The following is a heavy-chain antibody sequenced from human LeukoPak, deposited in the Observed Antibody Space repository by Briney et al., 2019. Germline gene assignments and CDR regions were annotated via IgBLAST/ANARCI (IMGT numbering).Heavy chain of an antibody. CDR1: GFTFSSYA. D-gene: IGHD3-22*01. CDR3: AKDRITMIVVVITEHYFDY. Sequence: PGGSLRLSCAASGFTFSSYAMSWVRQAPGKGLEWVSAISGSGGSTYYADSVKGRFTISRDNSKNTLYLQMNSLRAEDTAVYYCAKDRITMIVVVITEHYFDYWGQGTLVTVSS. J-gene: IGHJ4*02. CDR2: ISGSGGST. V-gene: IGHV3-23*01.